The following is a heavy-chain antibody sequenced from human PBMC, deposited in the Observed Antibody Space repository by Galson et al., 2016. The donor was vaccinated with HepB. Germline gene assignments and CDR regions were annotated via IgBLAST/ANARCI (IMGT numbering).Heavy chain of an antibody. V-gene: IGHV3-74*01. J-gene: IGHJ4*02. CDR2: INTDGSVM. CDR1: GFTFSSYW. CDR3: TRSDWDRRFDD. Sequence: SLRLSCAGSGFTFSSYWMHWVRQAPGKGPVWVSRINTDGSVMDYVDSVRGRVTISRDSAKNTLYLQMNSLRVEDAAVYYCTRSDWDRRFDDWGQGTLVTVSS. D-gene: IGHD3/OR15-3a*01.